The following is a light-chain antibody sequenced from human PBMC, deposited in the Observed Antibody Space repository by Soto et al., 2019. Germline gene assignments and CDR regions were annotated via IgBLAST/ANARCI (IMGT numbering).Light chain of an antibody. CDR2: QAS. V-gene: IGKV1-5*03. CDR3: RHYNSYSET. CDR1: RSISTW. Sequence: DIQMTQSPSTLSASVGDKVTITCRASRSISTWLAWYQQKPGKAPKLLIYQASSLESGVPSRFSGSGSGTEFTLTISSLQPDDFATYYCRHYNSYSETFGQGTKVEIK. J-gene: IGKJ1*01.